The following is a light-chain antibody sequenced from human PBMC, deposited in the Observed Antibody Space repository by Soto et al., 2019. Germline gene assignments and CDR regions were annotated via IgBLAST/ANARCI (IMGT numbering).Light chain of an antibody. J-gene: IGLJ2*01. CDR3: CSYAGTNVV. CDR2: EGS. CDR1: SGDVGTYNL. Sequence: QSALTQPASVSGSPGQSITVSCTGTSGDVGTYNLVSWYQQHPGKAPKLMIYEGSKRPSGVSNRFSGSKSGNTASLTISGLQAEDEADYYCCSYAGTNVVFGGGTKSPS. V-gene: IGLV2-23*01.